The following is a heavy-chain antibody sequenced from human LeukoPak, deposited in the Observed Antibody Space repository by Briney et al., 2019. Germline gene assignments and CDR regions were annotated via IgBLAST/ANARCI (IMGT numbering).Heavy chain of an antibody. V-gene: IGHV1-8*01. CDR3: ARLRKRKGSGYYYVNYYTDV. CDR1: GYTFTSYD. CDR2: MNPNSGNT. Sequence: GASVKVSCKASGYTFTSYDINWVRQATGQGLEWMGWMNPNSGNTGYAQKFQGRVTMTRNTSISTAYMELSSLRSEDTAVYYCARLRKRKGSGYYYVNYYTDVWGKGTTVTVSS. D-gene: IGHD3-22*01. J-gene: IGHJ6*03.